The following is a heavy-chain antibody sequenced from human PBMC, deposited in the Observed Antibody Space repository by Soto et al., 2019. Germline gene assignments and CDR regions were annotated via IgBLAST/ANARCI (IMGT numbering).Heavy chain of an antibody. CDR2: ISGSGGST. Sequence: EVQLLESGGGLVQPGGSLRLSCAASGFTFSSYAMSWVRQAPGKGLEWVSAISGSGGSTYYADSVKGRFTISRDNSKNTLYLQMNSLRAEDTAVYYCATRVGYCSGGSCYSVSDAFDIWGQGTMVTVSS. CDR1: GFTFSSYA. J-gene: IGHJ3*02. D-gene: IGHD2-15*01. V-gene: IGHV3-23*01. CDR3: ATRVGYCSGGSCYSVSDAFDI.